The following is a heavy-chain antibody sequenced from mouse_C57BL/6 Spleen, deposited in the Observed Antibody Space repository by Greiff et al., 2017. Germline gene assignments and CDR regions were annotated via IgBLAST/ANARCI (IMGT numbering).Heavy chain of an antibody. V-gene: IGHV2-6-1*01. Sequence: VQLKESGPGLVAPSQSLSITCTVSGFSLTSYGVHWVRQPPGKGLEWLVVIWSDGSTTYNSALKSRLSISKDNSKSQVFIKRNRLQTDDTAMYYCARHRGYPYAMDYWGQGTSVTVSS. CDR3: ARHRGYPYAMDY. J-gene: IGHJ4*01. CDR2: IWSDGST. CDR1: GFSLTSYG. D-gene: IGHD2-2*01.